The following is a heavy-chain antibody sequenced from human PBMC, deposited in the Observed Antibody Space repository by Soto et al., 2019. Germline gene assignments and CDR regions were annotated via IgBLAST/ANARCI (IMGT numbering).Heavy chain of an antibody. CDR1: GCSVSSGSYY. J-gene: IGHJ4*02. V-gene: IGHV4-61*01. Sequence: SETLSLTCTVSGCSVSSGSYYWSWIRQPPGKGLEWIGYIYNSRSTNYNPSLKSRVSISVDTSKNQFSLKLSSVTAADTAVYYCARLDEALDYWGQGTLVTVSS. CDR3: ARLDEALDY. CDR2: IYNSRST.